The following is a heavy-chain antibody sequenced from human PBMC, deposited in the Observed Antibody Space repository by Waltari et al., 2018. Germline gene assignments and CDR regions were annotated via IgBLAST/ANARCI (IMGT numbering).Heavy chain of an antibody. D-gene: IGHD3-10*01. CDR2: IHHSGNT. Sequence: QVQLLESGPGLVKPSETLSLTCSARGGPTPDYFWNWIRQPPGKGLEWIGYIHHSGNTKCNPSLKSRLTMSADTSKSQFSLRLTSVTAADTAVYFCARWDSPGRYFGDWGQGAPVTVSS. J-gene: IGHJ4*02. CDR3: ARWDSPGRYFGD. CDR1: GGPTPDYF. V-gene: IGHV4-59*08.